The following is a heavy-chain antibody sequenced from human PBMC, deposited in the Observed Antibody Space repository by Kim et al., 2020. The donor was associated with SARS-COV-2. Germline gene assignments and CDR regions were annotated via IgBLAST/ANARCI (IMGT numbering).Heavy chain of an antibody. V-gene: IGHV1-3*01. Sequence: GNTVYSQKLQDRVTITRDTSASTVYMEMSSLRSEDTDVYYCARGSTMMYEFWGQGTLVTVSS. J-gene: IGHJ4*02. D-gene: IGHD3-22*01. CDR3: ARGSTMMYEF. CDR2: GNT.